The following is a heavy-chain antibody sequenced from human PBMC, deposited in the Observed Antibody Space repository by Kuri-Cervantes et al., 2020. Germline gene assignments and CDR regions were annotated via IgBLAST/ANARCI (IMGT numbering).Heavy chain of an antibody. J-gene: IGHJ6*03. CDR3: ARAGSRGAYYYYYMDV. CDR1: AFSFRSYA. CDR2: ISSDGSNR. D-gene: IGHD3-10*01. Sequence: GGSLRLSCAASAFSFRSYAMHWVRQAPGKGLEWVAVISSDGSNRFYVDSVEGRFTISRDNAKNTLFLQMNSLRAEDTAVYYCARAGSRGAYYYYYMDVWGKGTTVTVSS. V-gene: IGHV3-30*03.